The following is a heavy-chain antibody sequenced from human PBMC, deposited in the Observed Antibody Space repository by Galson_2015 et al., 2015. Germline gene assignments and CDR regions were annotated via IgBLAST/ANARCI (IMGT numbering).Heavy chain of an antibody. CDR3: ARVLYYYDSPMKREVFDP. J-gene: IGHJ5*02. CDR2: INPSGGST. CDR1: GYTFTSYY. V-gene: IGHV1-46*01. Sequence: SVKVSCKASGYTFTSYYMHWVRQAPGQGLEWMGIINPSGGSTSYAQKFQGRVTMTRDTSTSTVYMELSSLRSEDTAVYYCARVLYYYDSPMKREVFDPWGQGTLVTVSS. D-gene: IGHD3-22*01.